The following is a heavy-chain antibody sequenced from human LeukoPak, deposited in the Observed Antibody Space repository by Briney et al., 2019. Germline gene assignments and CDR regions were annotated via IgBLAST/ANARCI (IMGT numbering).Heavy chain of an antibody. D-gene: IGHD3-3*01. V-gene: IGHV3-33*01. CDR2: IWYDGSNK. Sequence: PGGSLRLSCAASGFTFSSYGMHWVRQAPGKGLEWVAVIWYDGSNKYYADSVKGRFTISRDNAKNSLYLQMDSLRVEDMALYYCARGIRFLEWLSGFDYWGQGTLVTVSS. J-gene: IGHJ4*02. CDR1: GFTFSSYG. CDR3: ARGIRFLEWLSGFDY.